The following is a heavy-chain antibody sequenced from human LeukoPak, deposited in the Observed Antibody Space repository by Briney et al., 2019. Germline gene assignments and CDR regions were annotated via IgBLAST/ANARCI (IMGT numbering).Heavy chain of an antibody. V-gene: IGHV1-69*05. D-gene: IGHD3-10*01. CDR2: IIPIFGTA. Sequence: EASVKVSCKASGGTFSSYAISWVRQAPGQGLEWMGRIIPIFGTANYAQKFQGRVTITTDESTSTAYMELSSLRSEDTAVYYCASRITAGYYYYYMDVWGKGTTVTVSS. CDR3: ASRITAGYYYYYMDV. CDR1: GGTFSSYA. J-gene: IGHJ6*03.